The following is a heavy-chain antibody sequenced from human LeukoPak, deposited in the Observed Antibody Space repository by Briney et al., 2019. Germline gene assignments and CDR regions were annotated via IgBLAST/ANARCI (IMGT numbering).Heavy chain of an antibody. CDR2: ISSSSSTI. CDR3: ASHSPRGIAVAGRDY. Sequence: PGGSLRLSCAASGFTFSSYSMNWVRQAPGKGLEWVSYISSSSSTIYYADSVKGRFTISRDNAKNSLYLQMNSLRDEDTAVYYCASHSPRGIAVAGRDYWGQGTLVTVSS. J-gene: IGHJ4*02. V-gene: IGHV3-48*02. D-gene: IGHD6-19*01. CDR1: GFTFSSYS.